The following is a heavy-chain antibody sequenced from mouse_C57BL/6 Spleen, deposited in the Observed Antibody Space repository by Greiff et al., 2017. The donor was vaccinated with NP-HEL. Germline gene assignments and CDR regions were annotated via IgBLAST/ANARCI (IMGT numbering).Heavy chain of an antibody. CDR1: GYTFTSYG. J-gene: IGHJ4*01. CDR2: IYPRSGNT. D-gene: IGHD1-1*01. V-gene: IGHV1-81*01. CDR3: AGPNYCGSPRYAMDY. Sequence: QVQLKQSGAELARPGASVKLSCKASGYTFTSYGISWVKQRTGQGLEWIGEIYPRSGNTYYNEKFKGKATLTADKSSSTAYVYIRGLRSEDSAIYFYAGPNYCGSPRYAMDYWGQGTSLTVSS.